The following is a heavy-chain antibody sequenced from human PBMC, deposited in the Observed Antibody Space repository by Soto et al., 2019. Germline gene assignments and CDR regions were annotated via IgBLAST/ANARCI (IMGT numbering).Heavy chain of an antibody. CDR2: ISNGGDYI. CDR3: ARGAGRWGTNSWYFEV. D-gene: IGHD3-16*01. Sequence: EVQLLESGGGLVQPGGSLRLSCAASGYKFSNYAMTWVRQAPGKGLEWVSCISNGGDYIYYADAVKGRVTISRDRSTSTRYLQMDGLTAYGTAVYYGARGAGRWGTNSWYFEVWGRGTLVTVSP. CDR1: GYKFSNYA. J-gene: IGHJ2*01. V-gene: IGHV3-21*04.